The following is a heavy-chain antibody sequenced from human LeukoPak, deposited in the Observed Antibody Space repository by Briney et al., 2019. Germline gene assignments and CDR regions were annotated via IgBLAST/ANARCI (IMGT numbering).Heavy chain of an antibody. J-gene: IGHJ4*02. CDR1: GYTFTSDG. V-gene: IGHV1-18*01. CDR2: ISVYNGDT. CDR3: ARGGSMLGY. D-gene: IGHD6-25*01. Sequence: ASVKVSCKASGYTFTSDGISWVREGPGQGRGWIGWISVYNGDTNYEQKLQSRVTITTETSTSTAYMELRSLRSDDTAVYYCARGGSMLGYWGQGTPVTASS.